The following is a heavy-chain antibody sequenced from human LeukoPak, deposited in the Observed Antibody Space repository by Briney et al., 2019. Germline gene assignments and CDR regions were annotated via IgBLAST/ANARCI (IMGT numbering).Heavy chain of an antibody. Sequence: GASVKVSCKASGYTFTSYYVHWMRQAPGQGCEGMGVIDPRSGGTTYAQKLQVRVTMTRDTATSTVYMELRSLRYDDTAVYYCASYGSGVKASFDYWGQGTLVTVSS. D-gene: IGHD3-10*01. CDR1: GYTFTSYY. J-gene: IGHJ4*02. V-gene: IGHV1-46*04. CDR3: ASYGSGVKASFDY. CDR2: IDPRSGGT.